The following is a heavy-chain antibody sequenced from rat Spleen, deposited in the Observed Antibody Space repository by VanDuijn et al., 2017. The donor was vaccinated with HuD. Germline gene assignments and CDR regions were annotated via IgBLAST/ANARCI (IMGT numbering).Heavy chain of an antibody. CDR2: ISYNGVST. D-gene: IGHD1-12*02. J-gene: IGHJ1*01. CDR1: GFTFSDYG. CDR3: ARRYYDGSYWYFDF. V-gene: IGHV5-20*01. Sequence: EVQLVESGGGLVQPGRSMKLSCAASGFTFSDYGMAWVLQAPTKGLEWIASISYNGVSTYYRDSVKGRFTISRDNAKSTLYLQMDSLRSEDTATYYCARRYYDGSYWYFDFWGPGTMVTVSS.